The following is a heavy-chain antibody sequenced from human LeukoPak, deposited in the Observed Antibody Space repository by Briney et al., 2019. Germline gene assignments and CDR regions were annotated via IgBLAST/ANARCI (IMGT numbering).Heavy chain of an antibody. CDR3: VRDGWMDY. D-gene: IGHD6-19*01. CDR2: IRYDGSSK. J-gene: IGHJ4*02. Sequence: GGSLRLSCVASGFTFSNYGMHWVRQAPGKGLEWVAFIRYDGSSKYYENSVKGRFTISRDNAKNSLYLQMNSLRVEDTAVYYCVRDGWMDYGGQGTLVTVSS. CDR1: GFTFSNYG. V-gene: IGHV3-30*02.